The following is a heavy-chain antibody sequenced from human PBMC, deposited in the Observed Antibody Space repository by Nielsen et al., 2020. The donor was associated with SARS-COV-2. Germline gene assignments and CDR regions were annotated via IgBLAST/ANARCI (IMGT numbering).Heavy chain of an antibody. Sequence: GESLKISCAASGFTFSSLWMSWVRQVPGKGLEWVADIKPDGSEKVYVDSVKGRFTISRDNAKNSMSLKMNSLRVEDTAVYYCARDWSRAFDVWGQGTMVTVSS. CDR3: ARDWSRAFDV. J-gene: IGHJ3*01. CDR2: IKPDGSEK. V-gene: IGHV3-7*01. CDR1: GFTFSSLW.